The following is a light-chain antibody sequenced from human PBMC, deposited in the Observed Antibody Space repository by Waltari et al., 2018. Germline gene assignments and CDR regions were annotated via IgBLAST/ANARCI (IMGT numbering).Light chain of an antibody. V-gene: IGLV2-11*01. Sequence: QHALTQPRSVSGSPGQSVTISCTGTSSYVGGYNYVSWYQQHPGKAPKLMIYDVSKRPSGVPDRFSGSKSGNTASLTISGLQAEDEADYYCCSYAGSYTLVFGGGTKLTVL. CDR1: SSYVGGYNY. J-gene: IGLJ2*01. CDR2: DVS. CDR3: CSYAGSYTLV.